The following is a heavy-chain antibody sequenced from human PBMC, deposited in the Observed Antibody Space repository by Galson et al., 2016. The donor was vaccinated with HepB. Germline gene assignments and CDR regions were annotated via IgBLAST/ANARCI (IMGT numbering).Heavy chain of an antibody. V-gene: IGHV4-34*01. CDR2: INKSAST. Sequence: SETLSLTCAVSGGSFNGFYWSWIRQPPGKGLEWIGEINKSASTNYNPSLKSRVAISVDTSKNQFSLRLRSVTAADTAVYFCARGPVAVAGADAPDDDWGQGTLVTVSS. CDR1: GGSFNGFY. J-gene: IGHJ4*02. D-gene: IGHD6-19*01. CDR3: ARGPVAVAGADAPDDD.